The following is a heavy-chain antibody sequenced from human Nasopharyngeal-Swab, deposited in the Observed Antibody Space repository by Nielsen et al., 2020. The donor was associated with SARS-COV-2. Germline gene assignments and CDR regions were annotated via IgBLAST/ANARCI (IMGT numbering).Heavy chain of an antibody. V-gene: IGHV7-4-1*01. CDR1: GYTFTTFA. D-gene: IGHD5-24*01. J-gene: IGHJ4*02. CDR2: INTNTGNP. CDR3: Y. Sequence: ASVQVTCKPSGYTFTTFAINWVGQAPAQGLEWMGWINTNTGNPTYAQGFTERFVFSLDTSVSTAYYCARVLGRGDYNYHFGYWGQGTLVTVSS.